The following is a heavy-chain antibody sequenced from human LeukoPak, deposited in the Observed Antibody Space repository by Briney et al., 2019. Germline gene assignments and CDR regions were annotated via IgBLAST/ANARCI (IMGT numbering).Heavy chain of an antibody. CDR1: GYTFTIYY. V-gene: IGHV1-46*01. CDR2: ISPSGGRT. CDR3: ARVDYYDSSGEPVY. D-gene: IGHD3-22*01. J-gene: IGHJ4*02. Sequence: GASVTVSCTSSGYTFTIYYMHWVRQAPGQGHEWVGIISPSGGRTSYAQKFQGRVTMTRDTSTSTVYMELSSLRSEDTAVYYCARVDYYDSSGEPVYWGQGTLVTVSS.